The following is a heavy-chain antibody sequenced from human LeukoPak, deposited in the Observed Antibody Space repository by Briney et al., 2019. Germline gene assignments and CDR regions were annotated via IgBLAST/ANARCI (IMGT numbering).Heavy chain of an antibody. CDR2: IYPGDSDT. V-gene: IGHV5-51*01. D-gene: IGHD6-19*01. J-gene: IGHJ4*02. Sequence: GESLKISCKGSGYSFTSYWIGWVRQMPGKGLEWMGIIYPGDSDTRYSPSFQGQVTISADKSISTAYLQWSSLKASDTAMHYCARRPRTYSSGWYYFDYWGQGTLVTVSS. CDR3: ARRPRTYSSGWYYFDY. CDR1: GYSFTSYW.